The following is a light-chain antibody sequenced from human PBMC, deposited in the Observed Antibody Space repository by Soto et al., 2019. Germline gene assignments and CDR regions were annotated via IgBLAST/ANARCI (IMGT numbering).Light chain of an antibody. CDR2: GAS. V-gene: IGKV3-15*01. CDR3: QQYKNWPSWT. J-gene: IGKJ1*01. CDR1: QSVSSK. Sequence: EIVMTQYPATRSLSPGERATLSCRASQSVSSKLAWYQQKPGQAPRLLIYGASTRATGIPARFSGSGSGTEFTLTISSLQSEDFAVYYGQQYKNWPSWTFGQGTKVDIK.